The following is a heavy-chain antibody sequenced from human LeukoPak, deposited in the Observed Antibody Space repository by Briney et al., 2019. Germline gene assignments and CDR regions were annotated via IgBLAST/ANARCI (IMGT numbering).Heavy chain of an antibody. CDR1: GFTFSSYA. V-gene: IGHV3-23*01. D-gene: IGHD3-10*01. Sequence: GGSLRLSCAASGFTFSSYAMSWGRQAQGKGLEWVSAISGSGGSTYYADSVKGGFTISRDNSKNTLYLQMNSLRAEDTAVYYCAKDLGTMVRVYYFDYWGQGTLVTVSS. J-gene: IGHJ4*02. CDR2: ISGSGGST. CDR3: AKDLGTMVRVYYFDY.